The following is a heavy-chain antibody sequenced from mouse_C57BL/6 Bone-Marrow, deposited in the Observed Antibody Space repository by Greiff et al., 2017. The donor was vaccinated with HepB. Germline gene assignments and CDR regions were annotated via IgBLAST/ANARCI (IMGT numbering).Heavy chain of an antibody. CDR2: INPGSGGT. Sequence: QVQLKESGAELVRPGTSVKVSCKASGYAFTNYLIEWVKQRPGQGLEWIGVINPGSGGTNYNEKFKGKATLTADKSSSTAYMQLSSLTSEDSAVYFCARSVITTVVGFDYWGQGTTLTVSS. CDR3: ARSVITTVVGFDY. V-gene: IGHV1-54*01. CDR1: GYAFTNYL. J-gene: IGHJ2*01. D-gene: IGHD1-1*01.